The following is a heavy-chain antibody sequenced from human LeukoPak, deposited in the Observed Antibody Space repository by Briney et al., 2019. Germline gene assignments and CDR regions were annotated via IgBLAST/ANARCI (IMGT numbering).Heavy chain of an antibody. CDR3: ARITVYSSSWYGYMNFDY. D-gene: IGHD6-13*01. J-gene: IGHJ4*02. CDR1: GGSISSYY. V-gene: IGHV4-39*01. CDR2: IYYSGST. Sequence: SETLSLTCTVSGGSISSYYWSWIRQPPGKGLEWIGSIYYSGSTYYNPSLKSRVTISVDTSKNQFSLKLSSVTAADTAVYYCARITVYSSSWYGYMNFDYWGQGTLVTVSS.